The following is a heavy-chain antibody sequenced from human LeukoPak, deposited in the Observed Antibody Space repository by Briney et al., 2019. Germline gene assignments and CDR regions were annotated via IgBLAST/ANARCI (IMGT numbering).Heavy chain of an antibody. Sequence: SETLSLTCTVSGGPISSYYWSWIRQPPGKGLEWIGYIYYSGSTNYNPSLKSRVAISVDTSKNHFSLKLSSVTAADTAVYYCARVRDILTGLYFDYWGQGTLVTVSS. CDR3: ARVRDILTGLYFDY. D-gene: IGHD3-9*01. CDR1: GGPISSYY. J-gene: IGHJ4*02. CDR2: IYYSGST. V-gene: IGHV4-59*01.